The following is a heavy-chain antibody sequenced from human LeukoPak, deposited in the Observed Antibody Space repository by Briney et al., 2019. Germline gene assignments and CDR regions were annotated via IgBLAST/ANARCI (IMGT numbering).Heavy chain of an antibody. Sequence: PGGSLRLSCAASGFTFSSYGMHWVRQAPGKGLEWVAFIRYDGSNKYYADSVKGRFIISRDNSKNTLYLQMNSLRAEDTAVYYCAKRKLRYFDWLMRHYYMDVWGKGTTVTVSS. V-gene: IGHV3-30*02. CDR1: GFTFSSYG. D-gene: IGHD3-9*01. CDR3: AKRKLRYFDWLMRHYYMDV. J-gene: IGHJ6*03. CDR2: IRYDGSNK.